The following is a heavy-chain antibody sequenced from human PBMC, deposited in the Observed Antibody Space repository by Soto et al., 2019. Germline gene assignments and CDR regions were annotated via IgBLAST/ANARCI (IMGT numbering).Heavy chain of an antibody. CDR3: ARSSGSYYNENNWFDP. CDR2: IYYSGST. D-gene: IGHD3-10*01. J-gene: IGHJ5*02. CDR1: GGSISSYY. Sequence: PSETLSLTCTVSGGSISSYYWSWIRQPPGKGLEWIGYIYYSGSTNYNPSLKSRVTISVDTSKNQFSLKLSSVTAADTAVYYCARSSGSYYNENNWFDPWGQGTLVTVSS. V-gene: IGHV4-59*01.